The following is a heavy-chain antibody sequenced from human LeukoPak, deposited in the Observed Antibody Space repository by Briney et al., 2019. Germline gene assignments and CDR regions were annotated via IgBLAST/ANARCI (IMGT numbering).Heavy chain of an antibody. CDR3: AKAQHYYDSSGYYQNFDY. J-gene: IGHJ4*02. CDR2: ISKDGSTS. CDR1: GFTFSNHW. V-gene: IGHV3-74*01. Sequence: PGGSLRLSCEASGFTFSNHWMHWVRQAPGKGLVWVSVISKDGSTSIYADSVRGRLTISRDNAKNTLYLQMNSLRAEDTAVYYCAKAQHYYDSSGYYQNFDYWGQGTLVTVSS. D-gene: IGHD3-22*01.